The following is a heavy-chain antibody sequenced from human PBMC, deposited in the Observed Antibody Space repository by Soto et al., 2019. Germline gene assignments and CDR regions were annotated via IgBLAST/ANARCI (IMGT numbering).Heavy chain of an antibody. V-gene: IGHV1-69*01. Sequence: QVQLVQSGAEVKKPGSSVKVSCKASADTFNSYSLSWLRQAPGQRLEWMGGITPVFGTADYAQSFEDRLTLTAEDSRRTVYMGRSGRRFAEPAVYSCARGLGGPPVTNGFAPWGQGALVPVSS. CDR2: ITPVFGTA. CDR3: ARGLGGPPVTNGFAP. CDR1: ADTFNSYS. D-gene: IGHD4-17*01. J-gene: IGHJ5*02.